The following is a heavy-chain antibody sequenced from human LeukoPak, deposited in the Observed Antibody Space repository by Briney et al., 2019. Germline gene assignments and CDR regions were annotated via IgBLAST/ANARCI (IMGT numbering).Heavy chain of an antibody. CDR2: IRPDGDRT. J-gene: IGHJ4*02. D-gene: IGHD6-19*01. CDR3: AREPSGTRGWYTVDY. V-gene: IGHV3-23*01. CDR1: VFTFSTYA. Sequence: GGSLRLSCAASVFTFSTYAITWVRQGPGKRLEWVSAIRPDGDRTYYANSVRGRFTISRDNSKDTVYLQINGLRVEDTAVYYCAREPSGTRGWYTVDYWGQGTLVTVSS.